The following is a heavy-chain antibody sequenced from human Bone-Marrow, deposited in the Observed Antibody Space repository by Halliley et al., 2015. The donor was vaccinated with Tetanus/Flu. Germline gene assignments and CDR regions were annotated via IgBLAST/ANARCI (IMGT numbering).Heavy chain of an antibody. CDR1: GFTFSFYN. CDR3: ARVRSGYDAFGL. J-gene: IGHJ3*01. CDR2: ISTTSEFM. D-gene: IGHD3-10*01. V-gene: IGHV3-21*01. Sequence: SLRLSCAASGFTFSFYNMHWVRQPPGKGLEWVSSISTTSEFMYYPDSVKGRFTVSRDDAKNSLFLQMNSLSAEDTALYYCARVRSGYDAFGLWGQGTMVTVSS.